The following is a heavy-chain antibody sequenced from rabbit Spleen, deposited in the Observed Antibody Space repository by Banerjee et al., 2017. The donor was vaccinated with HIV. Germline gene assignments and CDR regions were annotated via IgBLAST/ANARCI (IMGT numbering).Heavy chain of an antibody. CDR3: ARDTSSSFSSYGMDL. Sequence: QSLEESGGGLVQPEGSLTLTCTASGFSFSSRYYMCWVRQAPGKGLEWIGCVGSGATGNTYYANWAKGRFTISKTSSTTVTLQMTSLTAADTATYFCARDTSSSFSSYGMDLWGPGTLVTVS. CDR1: GFSFSSRYY. D-gene: IGHD1-1*01. V-gene: IGHV1S40*01. CDR2: VGSGATGNT. J-gene: IGHJ6*01.